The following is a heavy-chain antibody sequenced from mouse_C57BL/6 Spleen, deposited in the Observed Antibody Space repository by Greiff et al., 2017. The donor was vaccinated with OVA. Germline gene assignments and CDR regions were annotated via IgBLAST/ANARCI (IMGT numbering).Heavy chain of an antibody. CDR3: ARDRTGTAY. Sequence: VQLQESGAELVRPGSSVKLSCKASGYTFTSYWMHWVKQRPIQGLEWIGNIDPSDSETHYNQKFKDKATLTVDKSSSTAYMQLSSLTSEDSAGYYCARDRTGTAYWGQGTTLTVSA. J-gene: IGHJ2*01. CDR2: IDPSDSET. D-gene: IGHD4-1*01. CDR1: GYTFTSYW. V-gene: IGHV1-52*01.